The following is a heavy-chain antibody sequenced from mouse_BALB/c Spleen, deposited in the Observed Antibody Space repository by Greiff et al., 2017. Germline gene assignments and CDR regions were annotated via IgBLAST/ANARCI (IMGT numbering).Heavy chain of an antibody. CDR2: ISSGSSTI. CDR3: ARGIYDGYYPWFAY. V-gene: IGHV5-17*02. CDR1: GFTFSSFG. J-gene: IGHJ3*01. D-gene: IGHD2-3*01. Sequence: EVKVVESGGGLVQPGGSRKLSCAASGFTFSSFGMHWVRQAPEKGLEWVAYISSGSSTIYYADTVKGRFTISRDNPKNTLFLQMTSLRSEDTAMYYCARGIYDGYYPWFAYWGQGTLVTVSA.